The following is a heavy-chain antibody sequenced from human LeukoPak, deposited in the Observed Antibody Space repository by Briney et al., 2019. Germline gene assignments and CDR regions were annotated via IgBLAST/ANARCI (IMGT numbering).Heavy chain of an antibody. CDR2: INPNSGGT. CDR3: ASGIAAAGTIGNWFDP. J-gene: IGHJ5*02. CDR1: GYTFTGYY. V-gene: IGHV1-2*02. Sequence: ASVKVSCKASGYTFTGYYMHWVRQAPGQGLEWMGWINPNSGGTNYARKFQGRVTMTRDTSISTAYMELSRLRSDDTAVYYCASGIAAAGTIGNWFDPWGQGTLVTVSS. D-gene: IGHD6-13*01.